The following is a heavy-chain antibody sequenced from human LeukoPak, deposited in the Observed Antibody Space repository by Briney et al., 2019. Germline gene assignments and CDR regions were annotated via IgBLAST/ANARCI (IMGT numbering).Heavy chain of an antibody. J-gene: IGHJ4*02. Sequence: GGSLRLSCAASNFVFDDYAMNWVRQAPGKGLEWVSGINWNGVSTGYADSVKGRFTITRDNSENTLYLQMHSLRAEDTAVYYCARDRPNYYGSDGHYYRRDGDYWGRGTLVSVSS. D-gene: IGHD3-22*01. V-gene: IGHV3-20*04. CDR1: NFVFDDYA. CDR2: INWNGVST. CDR3: ARDRPNYYGSDGHYYRRDGDY.